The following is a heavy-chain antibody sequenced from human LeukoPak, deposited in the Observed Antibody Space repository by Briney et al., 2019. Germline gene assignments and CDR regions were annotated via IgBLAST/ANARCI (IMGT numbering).Heavy chain of an antibody. D-gene: IGHD3-9*01. CDR1: GYTFTGYY. Sequence: ASVKVSCKASGYTFTGYYMHWVRQAPGQGLEWMGWINPNSGGTNYAQKFQGKVTMTRDTSISTAYMELSSLRSEDTAVYYCARDLERDILTGYYGLLGYWGQGTLVTVSS. CDR2: INPNSGGT. J-gene: IGHJ4*02. CDR3: ARDLERDILTGYYGLLGY. V-gene: IGHV1-2*02.